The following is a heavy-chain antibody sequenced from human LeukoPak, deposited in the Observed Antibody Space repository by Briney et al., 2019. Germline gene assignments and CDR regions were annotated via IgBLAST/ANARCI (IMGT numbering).Heavy chain of an antibody. CDR3: ATALDSTWSSSHPDAFDI. J-gene: IGHJ3*02. CDR2: INPNSGGT. V-gene: IGHV1-2*02. CDR1: GYTFTGYY. D-gene: IGHD6-6*01. Sequence: ASVKVSCKASGYTFTGYYMHWVRQAPGQGLEWMGWINPNSGGTNYAQKFQGRVTMTRDTSISTAYMELSRLRSEDTAVYYCATALDSTWSSSHPDAFDIWGQGTMVTVSS.